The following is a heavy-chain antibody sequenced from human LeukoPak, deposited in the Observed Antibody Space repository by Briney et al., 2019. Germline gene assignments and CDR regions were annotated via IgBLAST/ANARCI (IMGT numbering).Heavy chain of an antibody. D-gene: IGHD2-2*01. Sequence: PGGSLRLSCAASGFTFSSYGMHWVRQAPGKGLEWVAAISYDGSDKYYADSVKGRFNISKDNSKNTLSLQMNSLRAEDTAVFFCAKDLRYCSGTSCYEASGMDVWGQGTTVTVSS. CDR1: GFTFSSYG. CDR3: AKDLRYCSGTSCYEASGMDV. V-gene: IGHV3-30*18. CDR2: ISYDGSDK. J-gene: IGHJ6*02.